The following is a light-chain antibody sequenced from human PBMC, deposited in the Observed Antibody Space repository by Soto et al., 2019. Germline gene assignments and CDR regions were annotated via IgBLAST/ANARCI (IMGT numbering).Light chain of an antibody. Sequence: DIVLTQSPCTLSWSPGERATLSCGASQSVRSTSLACYQQKPGQAPRLLIYGASSRATGIPDRFSGGGSGTDFTLTISRLEPEDFAVYYCQHYGSSPPITFGQGTRLEIK. J-gene: IGKJ5*01. V-gene: IGKV3-20*01. CDR1: QSVRSTS. CDR3: QHYGSSPPIT. CDR2: GAS.